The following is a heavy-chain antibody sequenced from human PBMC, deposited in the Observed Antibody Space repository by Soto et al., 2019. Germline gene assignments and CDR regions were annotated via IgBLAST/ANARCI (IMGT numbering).Heavy chain of an antibody. Sequence: SETLSLTCTVSGGSISSYYWSWIRQPPGKGLEWIGYIYYSGSTNYNPSLKSRVTISVDTSKNQFSLKLSSVTAADTAVYYFARKDYGDSFXYWGQGTLVXVSS. CDR2: IYYSGST. J-gene: IGHJ4*02. V-gene: IGHV4-59*01. CDR1: GGSISSYY. CDR3: ARKDYGDSFXY. D-gene: IGHD4-17*01.